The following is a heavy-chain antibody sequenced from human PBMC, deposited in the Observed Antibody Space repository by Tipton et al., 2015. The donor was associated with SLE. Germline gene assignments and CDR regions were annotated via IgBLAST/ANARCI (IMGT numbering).Heavy chain of an antibody. CDR1: GGSISSSSHY. D-gene: IGHD3-16*01. CDR2: LHYSGTT. V-gene: IGHV4-39*01. CDR3: ARQIDSYDKTLDY. Sequence: TLSLTCTVSGGSISSSSHYWGWIRQSPGKGLEWIGSLHYSGTTYYNPSLKSRVTISVDTSKNQFSLKLTSVTAADAAVYFCARQIDSYDKTLDYWGQGTLVTVSS. J-gene: IGHJ4*02.